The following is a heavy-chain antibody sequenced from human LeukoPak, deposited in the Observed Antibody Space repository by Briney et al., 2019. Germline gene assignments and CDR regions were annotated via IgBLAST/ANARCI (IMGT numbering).Heavy chain of an antibody. CDR1: GGSISSYY. Sequence: NPSETLSLTCTVSGGSISSYYWSWIRQPAGKGLEWNGRIYTSGSTNYNPSLKSRVTMSVDTSKNQFSLKLSSVTAADTAVYYCARVGDYVWGSYRSNWFDPWGQGTLVTVSS. D-gene: IGHD3-16*02. V-gene: IGHV4-4*07. CDR2: IYTSGST. J-gene: IGHJ5*02. CDR3: ARVGDYVWGSYRSNWFDP.